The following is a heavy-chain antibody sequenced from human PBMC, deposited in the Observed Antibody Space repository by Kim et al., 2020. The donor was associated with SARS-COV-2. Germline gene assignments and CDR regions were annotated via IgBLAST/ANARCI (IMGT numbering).Heavy chain of an antibody. J-gene: IGHJ4*02. CDR2: ISWDGGST. CDR3: AKDYGSSWSPNFDY. CDR1: GFTFDDYT. Sequence: GGSLRLSCAASGFTFDDYTMHWVRQAPGKGLEWVSLISWDGGSTYYADSVKGRFTISRDNSKNSLYLQMNSLRTEDTALYYCAKDYGSSWSPNFDYWGQGTLVTVSS. D-gene: IGHD6-13*01. V-gene: IGHV3-43*01.